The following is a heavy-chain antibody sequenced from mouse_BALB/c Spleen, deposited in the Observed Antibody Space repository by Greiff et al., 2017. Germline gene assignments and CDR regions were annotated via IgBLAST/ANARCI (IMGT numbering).Heavy chain of an antibody. CDR2: IDPANGNT. Sequence: VQLQQSGAELVKPGASVKLSCTASGFNIKDTYMHWVKQRPEQGLEWIGRIDPANGNTKYDPKFQGKATITADTSSNTAYLQLSSLTSEDTAVCYCASRDYDGNYFAYWGQGTLVTVSA. D-gene: IGHD2-3*01. CDR1: GFNIKDTY. CDR3: ASRDYDGNYFAY. J-gene: IGHJ3*01. V-gene: IGHV14-3*02.